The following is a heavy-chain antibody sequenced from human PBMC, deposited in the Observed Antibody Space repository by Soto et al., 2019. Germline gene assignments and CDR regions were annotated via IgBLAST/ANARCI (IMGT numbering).Heavy chain of an antibody. CDR1: GYTLTELS. J-gene: IGHJ4*02. D-gene: IGHD3-16*01. CDR2: FDPEDGET. CDR3: ATVPARYDYVWGSYYFDY. Sequence: ASVKVSCKVSGYTLTELSMHWVRQAPGKGLEWMGGFDPEDGETIYAQKFQDRVTMTEDTSTDTAYMELSSLRSEDTAVYYCATVPARYDYVWGSYYFDYWGQGTLVTVSS. V-gene: IGHV1-24*01.